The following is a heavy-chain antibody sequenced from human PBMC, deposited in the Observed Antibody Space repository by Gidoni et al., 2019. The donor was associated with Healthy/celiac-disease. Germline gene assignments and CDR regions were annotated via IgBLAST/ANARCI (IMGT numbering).Heavy chain of an antibody. CDR2: INPNSGGT. D-gene: IGHD2-2*02. CDR3: ARALGCSSTSCYTGWFDP. Sequence: QVQLVQSGAEVKKPGASVKVSCKASGYTFTGYYMHWVRQAPGQGLEWMGWINPNSGGTNYAQKFQGRVTMTRDTSISTAYMELSRLRSDDTAVYYCARALGCSSTSCYTGWFDPWGQGTLVTVSS. J-gene: IGHJ5*02. V-gene: IGHV1-2*02. CDR1: GYTFTGYY.